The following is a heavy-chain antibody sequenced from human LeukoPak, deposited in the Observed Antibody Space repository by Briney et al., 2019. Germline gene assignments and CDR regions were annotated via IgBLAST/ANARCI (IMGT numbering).Heavy chain of an antibody. Sequence: SETLSLTCIVSGCTISSGGYYWSWMRQHPGKGLEWFGYIYYSGSTYYNPSLKSRVTISVDTSKNQFSLKLSSVTAADTAVYYCARLPSVYYYYGMDVWGQGTTVTVSS. CDR2: IYYSGST. J-gene: IGHJ6*02. CDR3: ARLPSVYYYYGMDV. V-gene: IGHV4-31*03. D-gene: IGHD1-26*01. CDR1: GCTISSGGYY.